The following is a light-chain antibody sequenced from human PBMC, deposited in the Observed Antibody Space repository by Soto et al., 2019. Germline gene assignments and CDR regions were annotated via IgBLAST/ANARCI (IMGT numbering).Light chain of an antibody. V-gene: IGKV3-11*01. J-gene: IGKJ5*01. CDR3: QQRSNWPLVT. CDR1: QSVRNY. Sequence: EIVLTQSPATLSLSPGERATLSCRASQSVRNYLAWYQQKPGQAPRLLIYDASNRATGIPARFSGSGSGTDFTLTISSLEPEDFAVYFCQQRSNWPLVTFGQGTRLE. CDR2: DAS.